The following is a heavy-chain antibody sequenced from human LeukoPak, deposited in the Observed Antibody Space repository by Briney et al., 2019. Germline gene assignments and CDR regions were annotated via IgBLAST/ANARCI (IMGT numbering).Heavy chain of an antibody. CDR1: GFTFNSYW. CDR2: INSDGSTT. J-gene: IGHJ4*02. Sequence: PGGSLRLSCAASGFTFNSYWMHWVRQAPGKGLVWVSRINSDGSTTTYADSMKGRFTISRDNAENTLHLQMNSLRAEDTAVYYCARTARSGGYWRDFDYWGQGTLVTVSS. CDR3: ARTARSGGYWRDFDY. V-gene: IGHV3-74*01. D-gene: IGHD3-22*01.